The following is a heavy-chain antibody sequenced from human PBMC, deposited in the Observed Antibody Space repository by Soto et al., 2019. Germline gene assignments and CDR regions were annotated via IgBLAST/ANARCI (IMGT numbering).Heavy chain of an antibody. CDR2: IYYSGST. V-gene: IGHV4-59*01. Sequence: PSETLSLTCTVSGGCISSYYWSWIRQPPGKGLEWIGYIYYSGSTNYNPSLKSRVTISVDTSKNQFSLKLSSVTAADTAVYYCARAGIAAAGYYYYYYMDVWGKGTTVTVSS. CDR3: ARAGIAAAGYYYYYYMDV. J-gene: IGHJ6*03. D-gene: IGHD6-13*01. CDR1: GGCISSYY.